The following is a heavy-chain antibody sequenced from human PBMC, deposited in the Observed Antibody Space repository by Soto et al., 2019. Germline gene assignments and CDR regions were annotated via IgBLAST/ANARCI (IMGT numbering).Heavy chain of an antibody. Sequence: ASVKVSCKASGGTFSSYAISWVRQAPGQGLEWMGGIIPIFGTANYAQKFQGRVTITADESTSTAYMELSRLRSEDTAVYYCARDNTPYEKNGGRYWFDPWGQGTLVTVSS. CDR2: IIPIFGTA. D-gene: IGHD3-16*01. J-gene: IGHJ5*02. CDR1: GGTFSSYA. V-gene: IGHV1-69*13. CDR3: ARDNTPYEKNGGRYWFDP.